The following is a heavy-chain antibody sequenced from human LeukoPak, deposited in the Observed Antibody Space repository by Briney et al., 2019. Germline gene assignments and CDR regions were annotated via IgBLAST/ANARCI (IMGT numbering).Heavy chain of an antibody. CDR1: GFTFSTYA. J-gene: IGHJ4*02. Sequence: GSLRLSSAASGFTFSTYAMSWVRQAPGKGLEWGSAISGSGGSTYYADSVKGRFTISRDNSKNTLYLQMNSLRAEDTAVYYCAKDPDFYCSSTSCYSLYFDYWGQGTLVTVSA. V-gene: IGHV3-23*01. D-gene: IGHD2-2*01. CDR3: AKDPDFYCSSTSCYSLYFDY. CDR2: ISGSGGST.